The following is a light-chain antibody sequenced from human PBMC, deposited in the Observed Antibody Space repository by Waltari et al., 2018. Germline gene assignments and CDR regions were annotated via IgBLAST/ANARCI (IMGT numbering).Light chain of an antibody. Sequence: EIVMTQSPATLSVSPGQRATLSCRASQSITTDLAWYQQKPGQAPRLLIHGASTRDTGGPDRFTGRGSGTQFTLTISSLQSEDVAVYFCQQYKEWPPVTFGGGTRVEIK. J-gene: IGKJ4*02. CDR3: QQYKEWPPVT. V-gene: IGKV3-15*01. CDR1: QSITTD. CDR2: GAS.